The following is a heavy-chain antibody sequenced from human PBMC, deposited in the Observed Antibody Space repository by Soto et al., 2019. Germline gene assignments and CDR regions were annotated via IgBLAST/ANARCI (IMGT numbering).Heavy chain of an antibody. CDR2: ISYDGSNK. J-gene: IGHJ4*02. Sequence: LRLSCAASGFTFSSYAMHWVRQAPGKGLEWVAVISYDGSNKYYADSVKGRFTISRDNSKNTLYLQMNSLRAEDTAVYYCARDGGAAHYFDYWGQGTLVTVSS. CDR1: GFTFSSYA. CDR3: ARDGGAAHYFDY. V-gene: IGHV3-30-3*01. D-gene: IGHD3-16*01.